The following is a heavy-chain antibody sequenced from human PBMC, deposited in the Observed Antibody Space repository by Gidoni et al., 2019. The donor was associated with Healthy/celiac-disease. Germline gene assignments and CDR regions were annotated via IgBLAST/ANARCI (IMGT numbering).Heavy chain of an antibody. V-gene: IGHV1-46*01. Sequence: QVQLVQSGAEVKKPGVSVKVSCKASGYTFTSYYMHWVRQAPGQGLEWMGIINPSGDSTSYAQKFQGRVTMPRDTSTGTVYMELSSLRSEDTAVYYCARDSETPFDIWGQGTMVTVSS. J-gene: IGHJ3*02. CDR1: GYTFTSYY. D-gene: IGHD1-26*01. CDR2: INPSGDST. CDR3: ARDSETPFDI.